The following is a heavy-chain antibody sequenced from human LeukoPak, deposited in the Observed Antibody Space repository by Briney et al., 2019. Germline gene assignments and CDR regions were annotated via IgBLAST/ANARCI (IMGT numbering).Heavy chain of an antibody. CDR3: AGGAVSDFDY. D-gene: IGHD1-26*01. J-gene: IGHJ4*02. CDR1: GYTFTSYY. CDR2: INPSAGST. V-gene: IGHV1-46*01. Sequence: ASVEVSCKASGYTFTSYYIHWVRQAPGQGLEWMGIINPSAGSTKYAQKFKGRVTMTRDTSTSTVYMELSSLRSEDTAVYYCAGGAVSDFDYWGQGTLVTVSS.